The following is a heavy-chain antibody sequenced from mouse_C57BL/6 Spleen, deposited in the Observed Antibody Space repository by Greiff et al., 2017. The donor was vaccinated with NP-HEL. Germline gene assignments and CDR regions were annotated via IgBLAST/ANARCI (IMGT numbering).Heavy chain of an antibody. V-gene: IGHV1-53*01. Sequence: VQLQQSGTELVKPGASVKLSCKASGYTFTSYWMHWVKQRPGQGLEWIGNINPSNGGTNYNEKFKSKATLTVDKSSSTAYMQLSSLTSEDSAVYYCARPRGYYGSSYGAMDYWGQGTSVTVSS. D-gene: IGHD1-1*01. CDR2: INPSNGGT. CDR1: GYTFTSYW. CDR3: ARPRGYYGSSYGAMDY. J-gene: IGHJ4*01.